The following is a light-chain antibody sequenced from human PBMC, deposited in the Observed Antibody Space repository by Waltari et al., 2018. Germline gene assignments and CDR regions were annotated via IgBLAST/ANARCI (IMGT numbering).Light chain of an antibody. Sequence: DIQMTQSPSSLSASVGDRVTIHCQASQGISNWLAWYQQKPGKAPKLLISAASSLQSGVPSRFSGSGSGTEFTLTISSLQPEDFATYYCQQHNSYPLTFGGGTKVEIK. CDR2: AAS. V-gene: IGKV1-12*01. CDR1: QGISNW. CDR3: QQHNSYPLT. J-gene: IGKJ4*01.